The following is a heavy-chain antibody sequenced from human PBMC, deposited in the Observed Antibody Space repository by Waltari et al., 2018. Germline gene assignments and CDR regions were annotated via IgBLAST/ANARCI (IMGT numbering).Heavy chain of an antibody. D-gene: IGHD3-16*01. J-gene: IGHJ6*02. Sequence: EVQLVESGGGLLQPGGSLRLSCAASGFPASSNSLAGVSQAPGKGLEWVSVIYSGGSTYYADSVKGRFTISRDNSKNTLYLQMNSLRAEDTAVYYCAREGHDSYYYYYGMDVWGQGTTVTVSS. CDR3: AREGHDSYYYYYGMDV. CDR1: GFPASSNS. V-gene: IGHV3-53*01. CDR2: IYSGGST.